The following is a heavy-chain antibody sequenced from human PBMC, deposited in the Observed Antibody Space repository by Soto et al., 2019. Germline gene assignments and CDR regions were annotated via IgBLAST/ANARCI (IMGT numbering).Heavy chain of an antibody. CDR3: AREWPIHEYSSAGYMDV. CDR2: IIPILGIA. J-gene: IGHJ6*03. Sequence: ASVKVSCKASGGTFSSYTISWVRQAPGQGLEWMGRIIPILGIANYAQKFQGRVTITADKSTSTAYMELSSLRSEDTAVYYCAREWPIHEYSSAGYMDVWGKGTTVTVSS. CDR1: GGTFSSYT. V-gene: IGHV1-69*04. D-gene: IGHD6-6*01.